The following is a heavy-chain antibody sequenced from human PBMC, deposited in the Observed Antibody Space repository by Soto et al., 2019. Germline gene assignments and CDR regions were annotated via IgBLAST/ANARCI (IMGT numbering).Heavy chain of an antibody. CDR1: GFTFSSYA. Sequence: GGSLRLSCAASGFTFSSYAMSWVRQAPGKGLEWVSVISNSGGSTYYADSVKGRLTISRDNSKNTLYLQMNSLRAEDTAVYYCAKARYTYGSSLDNWGQGTLVTVSS. CDR2: ISNSGGST. D-gene: IGHD5-18*01. CDR3: AKARYTYGSSLDN. J-gene: IGHJ4*02. V-gene: IGHV3-23*01.